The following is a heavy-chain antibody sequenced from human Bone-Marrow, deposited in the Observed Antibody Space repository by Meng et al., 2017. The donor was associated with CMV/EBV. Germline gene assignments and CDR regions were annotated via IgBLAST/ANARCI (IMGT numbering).Heavy chain of an antibody. J-gene: IGHJ5*02. V-gene: IGHV3-11*01. CDR2: ISSSSNTI. CDR1: GFTFSGYY. CDR3: ASPSSSFTDP. Sequence: LSCTASGFTFSGYYMGWIRQAPGKGLEWVSYISSSSNTIYYADSVKGRFTISRDNAKNSLYLQMNSLRAEDTAVCYCASPSSSFTDPWGQGTLVTVSS. D-gene: IGHD6-13*01.